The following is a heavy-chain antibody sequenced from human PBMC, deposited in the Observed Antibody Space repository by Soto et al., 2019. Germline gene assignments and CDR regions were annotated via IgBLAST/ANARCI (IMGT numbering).Heavy chain of an antibody. J-gene: IGHJ6*02. CDR1: GFTFSSYG. D-gene: IGHD5-12*01. CDR3: VRAAGYSGTDYVYYYDIDV. V-gene: IGHV3-33*01. Sequence: QVQLVESGGGVVQPGRSRRLSCGASGFTFSSYGMHWVRQAPGKGLEWVALVWYDGGNKYYADSVKGRFTISKDNSKKTLYLEMHSLRNEDTAVYYCVRAAGYSGTDYVYYYDIDVWGQGTTVTVSS. CDR2: VWYDGGNK.